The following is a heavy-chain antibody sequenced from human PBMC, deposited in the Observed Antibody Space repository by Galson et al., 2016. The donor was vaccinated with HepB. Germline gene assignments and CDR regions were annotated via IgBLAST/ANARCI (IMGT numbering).Heavy chain of an antibody. V-gene: IGHV3-23*01. CDR2: ISTRRTT. CDR1: GFVFSNFG. CDR3: AKERLVRRIFDH. Sequence: SLRLSCAASGFVFSNFGLSWVRQAPGKGLEWVASISTRRTTYYSDSVQGRSTISRDNSNNTLYLQMHRLRAEDTAVYYCAKERLVRRIFDHWGQGTLLTV. J-gene: IGHJ4*02. D-gene: IGHD1-1*01.